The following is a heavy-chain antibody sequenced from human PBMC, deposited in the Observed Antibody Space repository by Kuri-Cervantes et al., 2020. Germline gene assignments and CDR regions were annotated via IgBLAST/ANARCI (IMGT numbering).Heavy chain of an antibody. D-gene: IGHD3-16*02. CDR1: GYTFTGYY. V-gene: IGHV1-2*06. J-gene: IGHJ4*02. CDR3: ARDLRSIMITFGGVIAFSDY. CDR2: INPNSGGT. Sequence: ASVKVSCKASGYTFTGYYMHWVRQAPGQGLEWMGRINPNSGGTNYAQKFQGRVTMTRDTSISTAYMELRSLRSDDTAVYYCARDLRSIMITFGGVIAFSDYWGQGTLVTVSS.